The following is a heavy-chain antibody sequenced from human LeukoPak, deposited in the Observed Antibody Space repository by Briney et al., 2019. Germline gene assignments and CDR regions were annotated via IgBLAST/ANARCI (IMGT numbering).Heavy chain of an antibody. J-gene: IGHJ4*02. CDR3: ARDMRAPESAFDY. Sequence: GRSLRLSCAASGFTFSSYGMHWVRQAPGKGLEWVAVIWYGGSNKYYADSVKGRFTISRDNSKNTLYLQMNSLRAEDTAVYYCARDMRAPESAFDYWGQGTLVTVSS. V-gene: IGHV3-33*01. D-gene: IGHD1-14*01. CDR1: GFTFSSYG. CDR2: IWYGGSNK.